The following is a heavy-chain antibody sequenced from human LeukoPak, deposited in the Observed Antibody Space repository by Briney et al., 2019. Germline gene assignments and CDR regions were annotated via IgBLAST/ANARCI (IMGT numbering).Heavy chain of an antibody. Sequence: GGSLRLSCAASGFTFTSYAMSWVRQAPGKGLEWVSAITGSGDTTYYAASVKGRFTISRDNSKNTLYLQMSSLRAEDTAVYYCARGPIVVVPAGDNWFDPWGQGTLVTVSS. CDR2: ITGSGDTT. CDR3: ARGPIVVVPAGDNWFDP. J-gene: IGHJ5*02. CDR1: GFTFTSYA. D-gene: IGHD2-2*01. V-gene: IGHV3-23*01.